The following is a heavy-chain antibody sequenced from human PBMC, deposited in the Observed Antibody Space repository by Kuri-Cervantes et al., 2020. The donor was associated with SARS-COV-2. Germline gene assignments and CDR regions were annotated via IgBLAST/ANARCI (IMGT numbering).Heavy chain of an antibody. J-gene: IGHJ4*02. Sequence: GESLKISCAASGFTFSSYEMNWVRQAPGKGLEWVSSISSSSSYIYYADSVKGRFTISRDNAKNSLYLQMNSLRAEDTAVYYCARPAETGTRFDYWGQGTLVTVSS. CDR2: ISSSSSYI. V-gene: IGHV3-21*01. CDR1: GFTFSSYE. D-gene: IGHD1-1*01. CDR3: ARPAETGTRFDY.